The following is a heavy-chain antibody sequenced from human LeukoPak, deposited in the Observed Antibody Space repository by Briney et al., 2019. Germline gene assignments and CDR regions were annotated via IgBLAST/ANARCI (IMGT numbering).Heavy chain of an antibody. D-gene: IGHD3-9*01. V-gene: IGHV3-23*01. Sequence: GGSLRLSCAASGFTFSSYPMSWVRQAPGKGLEWVSAISGSGGSTYYADSVKGRFTISRDNSKNTLYLQMNSLRAEDTAVYYCARVGRYDILTGRAPIDYWGQGTLVTVSS. J-gene: IGHJ4*02. CDR3: ARVGRYDILTGRAPIDY. CDR1: GFTFSSYP. CDR2: ISGSGGST.